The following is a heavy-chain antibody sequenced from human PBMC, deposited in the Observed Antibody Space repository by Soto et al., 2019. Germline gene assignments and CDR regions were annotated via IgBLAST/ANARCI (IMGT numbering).Heavy chain of an antibody. CDR1: VVSLSSGGYH. CDR2: IYYSGST. Sequence: PSETLSLTCTASVVSLSSGGYHWDWIRQHPEKGLEWIGYIYYSGSTYYNPSLKSRLVISVDTSKSQFSLRLSSVTAADTAVYYCARGPRNAPMIRGIIGFFCPWGQGTLVTVSS. CDR3: ARGPRNAPMIRGIIGFFCP. J-gene: IGHJ5*02. V-gene: IGHV4-31*03. D-gene: IGHD3-10*01.